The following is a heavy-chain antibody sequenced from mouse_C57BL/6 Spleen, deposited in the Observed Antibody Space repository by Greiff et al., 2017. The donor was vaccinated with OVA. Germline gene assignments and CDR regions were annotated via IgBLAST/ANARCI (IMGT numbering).Heavy chain of an antibody. D-gene: IGHD3-3*01. Sequence: EVKLVESGGGLVKPGGSLKLSCAASGFTFSDYGMHWVRQAPGKGLEWVAYISRGSSTNYYDDNVKGRFTISRDNTTNTPFMQMTSLGSEDTAGDYCARGWGGGYFDDWGQGTTLTVSS. V-gene: IGHV5-17*01. CDR1: GFTFSDYG. J-gene: IGHJ2*01. CDR3: ARGWGGGYFDD. CDR2: ISRGSSTN.